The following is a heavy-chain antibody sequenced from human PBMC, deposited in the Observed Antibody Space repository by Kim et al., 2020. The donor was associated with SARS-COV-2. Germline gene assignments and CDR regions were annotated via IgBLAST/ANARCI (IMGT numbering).Heavy chain of an antibody. D-gene: IGHD3-3*01. J-gene: IGHJ6*02. Sequence: ASVTVSCKASGYTFTSYGISWVRQAPGQGLEWMGWISAYNGNTNYAQKLQGRVTMTTDTSTSTAYMELRSLRSDDTAVYYCARDRDYDFWSGPPRSLPDAVLGYGMDVWGQGTTVTVSS. CDR1: GYTFTSYG. CDR3: ARDRDYDFWSGPPRSLPDAVLGYGMDV. CDR2: ISAYNGNT. V-gene: IGHV1-18*01.